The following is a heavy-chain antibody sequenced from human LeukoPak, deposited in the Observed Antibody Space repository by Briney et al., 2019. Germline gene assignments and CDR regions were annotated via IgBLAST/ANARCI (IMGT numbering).Heavy chain of an antibody. V-gene: IGHV4-31*03. CDR1: GGSISSGGYY. Sequence: SQTLSLTCTVSGGSISSGGYYWSWIRQHPGKGLEWIGYIYYSGSTYYNPSVKSRVTISVDTSKNQFSLKLSSVTAADTAVYYCARTYALNWFDPWGQGTLVTVSS. CDR2: IYYSGST. D-gene: IGHD3-16*01. CDR3: ARTYALNWFDP. J-gene: IGHJ5*02.